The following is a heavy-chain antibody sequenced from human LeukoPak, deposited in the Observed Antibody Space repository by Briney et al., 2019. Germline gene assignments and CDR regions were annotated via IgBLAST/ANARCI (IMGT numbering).Heavy chain of an antibody. Sequence: PGGSLRLSCAASGFTFSSYWMSWVRQAPGKGLEWIGEINLGGTANYTPSLRSRVTISVDTPMNQVSLKLSSVTAADTAVYYCARRRRPREVNPPRSYYYMDVWGEGTTVTVSS. D-gene: IGHD1-14*01. CDR3: ARRRRPREVNPPRSYYYMDV. CDR2: INLGGTA. V-gene: IGHV4-34*01. CDR1: GFTFSSYW. J-gene: IGHJ6*03.